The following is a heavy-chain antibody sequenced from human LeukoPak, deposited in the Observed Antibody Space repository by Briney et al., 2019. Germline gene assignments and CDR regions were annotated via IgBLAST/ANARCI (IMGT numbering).Heavy chain of an antibody. Sequence: PSQTLSLTCTVSGGSISSGDYYWSWIRQPPGKGLEWIGYIYYSGSTYYNPSLKSRVTISVDTSKNQFSLKLNSVTAADTAMYYCARESGAFSPFGFWGQGTLVTVSS. J-gene: IGHJ4*02. D-gene: IGHD1-26*01. CDR1: GGSISSGDYY. CDR3: ARESGAFSPFGF. V-gene: IGHV4-30-4*01. CDR2: IYYSGST.